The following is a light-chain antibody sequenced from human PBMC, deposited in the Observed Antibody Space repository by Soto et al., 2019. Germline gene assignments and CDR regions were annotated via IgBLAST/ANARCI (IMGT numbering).Light chain of an antibody. V-gene: IGLV1-47*01. CDR1: NSNIGGNY. CDR3: AAWDDTLSGGV. Sequence: QSVLTQPPSASGTPGQRVTISCSGSNSNIGGNYVYWYQQLPGTAPKLLIYTNNQRPSGVPDRFSGSKSGTSASLAISGLRSEDEADYYCAAWDDTLSGGVFGGGTKLTVL. CDR2: TNN. J-gene: IGLJ3*02.